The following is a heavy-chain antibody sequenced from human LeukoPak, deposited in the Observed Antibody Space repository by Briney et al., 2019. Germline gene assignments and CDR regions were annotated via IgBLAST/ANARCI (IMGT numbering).Heavy chain of an antibody. D-gene: IGHD1-7*01. CDR1: GYTFTSYD. J-gene: IGHJ3*02. V-gene: IGHV1-8*01. CDR2: MNPNSGNT. CDR3: ARGNWNYVPAFDI. Sequence: ASVKVSCKASGYTFTSYDINWVRQATGQGLEWMGWMNPNSGNTGYAQKFQGRVTMTRDTSISTAYMELSSLRSEDTAVYYCARGNWNYVPAFDIWGQGTMVTVSP.